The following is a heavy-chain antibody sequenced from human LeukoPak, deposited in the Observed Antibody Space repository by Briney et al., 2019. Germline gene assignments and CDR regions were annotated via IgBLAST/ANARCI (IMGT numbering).Heavy chain of an antibody. D-gene: IGHD3-10*01. CDR3: AKDSSNLLSATDY. CDR2: ISGSGGST. Sequence: PGGSLRLSCAASGFTVSSNYMSWVREAPGKGLEWVSAISGSGGSTYYADFVKGRFTISRDNSKNTLYLQMNSLRAEDTAVYYCAKDSSNLLSATDYWGQGTLVTVSS. CDR1: GFTVSSNY. V-gene: IGHV3-23*01. J-gene: IGHJ4*02.